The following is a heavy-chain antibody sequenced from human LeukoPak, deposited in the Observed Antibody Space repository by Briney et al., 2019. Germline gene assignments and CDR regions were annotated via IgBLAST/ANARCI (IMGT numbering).Heavy chain of an antibody. Sequence: GGSLRLSCAASGFTFSSYSMNWVRQAPGKGLEWVSYISGNSGTMYYADSVKGRFTISRDNAKNSLYLQMNSLRAEDTAVYYCARDGYGSGSPDYWGQGTLVTVSS. D-gene: IGHD3-10*01. CDR1: GFTFSSYS. CDR2: ISGNSGTM. CDR3: ARDGYGSGSPDY. J-gene: IGHJ4*02. V-gene: IGHV3-48*04.